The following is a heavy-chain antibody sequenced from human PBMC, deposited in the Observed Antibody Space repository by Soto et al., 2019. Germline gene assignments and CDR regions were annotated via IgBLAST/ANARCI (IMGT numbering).Heavy chain of an antibody. V-gene: IGHV3-30-3*01. Sequence: VGSLRLSCAASGFTFSSYAMHWVRQAPGKGLEWVAVISYDGSNKYYADSVKGRFTISRDNSKNTLYLQMNSLRAEDTAVYYCARDHPGDGAFDIWGQGTMVTVSS. CDR1: GFTFSSYA. J-gene: IGHJ3*02. CDR3: ARDHPGDGAFDI. D-gene: IGHD4-17*01. CDR2: ISYDGSNK.